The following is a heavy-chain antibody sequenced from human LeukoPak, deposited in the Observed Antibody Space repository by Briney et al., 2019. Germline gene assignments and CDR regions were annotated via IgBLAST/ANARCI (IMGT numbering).Heavy chain of an antibody. J-gene: IGHJ4*02. CDR3: VGQVDAGGY. V-gene: IGHV5-51*01. CDR1: GYSFTTYW. Sequence: SGGSLRLSCKGSGYSFTTYWIGWVRQMPGQGLEWMGIIYPGDSDIRYNPSFQGQVTISADKSISTAYLQWSSLKASDTAMYYCVGQVDAGGYWGQGTLVTVSS. CDR2: IYPGDSDI. D-gene: IGHD3-16*01.